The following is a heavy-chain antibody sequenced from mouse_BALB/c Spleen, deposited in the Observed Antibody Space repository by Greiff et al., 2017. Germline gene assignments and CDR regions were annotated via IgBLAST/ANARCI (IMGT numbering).Heavy chain of an antibody. CDR3: ASHYYGRDFDY. V-gene: IGHV3-6*02. CDR2: ISYDGSN. Sequence: EVKLMESGPGLVKPSQSLSLTCSVTGYSITSGYYWNWIRQFPGNKLEWMGYISYDGSNNYNPSLKNRISITRDTSKNQFFLKLNSVTTEDTATYYCASHYYGRDFDYWGQGTTLTVSS. D-gene: IGHD1-2*01. J-gene: IGHJ2*01. CDR1: GYSITSGYY.